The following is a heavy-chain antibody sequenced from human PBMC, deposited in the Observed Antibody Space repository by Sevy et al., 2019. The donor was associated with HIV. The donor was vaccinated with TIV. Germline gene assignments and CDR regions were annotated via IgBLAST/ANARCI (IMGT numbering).Heavy chain of an antibody. CDR2: IKNENEGGTT. V-gene: IGHV3-15*01. CDR1: GFPFSDAW. D-gene: IGHD1-7*01. CDR3: TTDWDSGTTWVRAFNL. J-gene: IGHJ3*01. Sequence: GGSLRLSCAASGFPFSDAWMNWVRQAPGKGLEWVGLIKNENEGGTTDYAAPVKGRFTISRADSKNTLFLQMSSLKTEDTAMYYCTTDWDSGTTWVRAFNLWGQGTMVTVSS.